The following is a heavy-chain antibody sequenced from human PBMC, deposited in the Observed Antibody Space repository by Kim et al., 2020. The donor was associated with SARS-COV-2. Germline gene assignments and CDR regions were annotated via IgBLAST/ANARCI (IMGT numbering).Heavy chain of an antibody. CDR2: IYYSGST. CDR1: GGSISSSSYY. Sequence: SETLSLPCTVSGGSISSSSYYWGWIRQPPGKGLEWIGSIYYSGSTYYNPSLKSRVTISVDTSKNQFSLKLSSVTAADTAVYYCATLCCPLIVEPNWYFDLWGRGALVTVSS. D-gene: IGHD1-26*01. CDR3: ATLCCPLIVEPNWYFDL. V-gene: IGHV4-39*01. J-gene: IGHJ2*01.